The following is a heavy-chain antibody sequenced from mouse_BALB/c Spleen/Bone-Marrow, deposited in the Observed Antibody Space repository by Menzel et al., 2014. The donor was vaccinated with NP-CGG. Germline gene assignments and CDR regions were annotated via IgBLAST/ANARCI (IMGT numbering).Heavy chain of an antibody. J-gene: IGHJ4*01. Sequence: LVKTGASVKISCKASGYSFTGYYMHWVKQSHGKSHEWIGYISCYNGATRYNQKFKGKATFTVDTSSSTAHMQFNSLTSEDSAVYFCARGGTMISTDAMDYWGQGTSVTVSS. CDR3: ARGGTMISTDAMDY. CDR1: GYSFTGYY. CDR2: ISCYNGAT. V-gene: IGHV1S34*01. D-gene: IGHD2-4*01.